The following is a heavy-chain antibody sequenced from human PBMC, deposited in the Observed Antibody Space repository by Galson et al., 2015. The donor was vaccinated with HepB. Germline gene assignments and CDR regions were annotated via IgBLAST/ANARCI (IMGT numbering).Heavy chain of an antibody. CDR3: ARVSQRYFDY. CDR1: F. Sequence: FWSWIRQHPGRGLEWIGDIYHSGFTYSSPSLKSRLILSVDTAKNQFTLNLSSVTAADTATYYCARVSQRYFDYWGQGSLVTVSS. J-gene: IGHJ4*02. V-gene: IGHV4-31*02. CDR2: IYHSGFT. D-gene: IGHD5-24*01.